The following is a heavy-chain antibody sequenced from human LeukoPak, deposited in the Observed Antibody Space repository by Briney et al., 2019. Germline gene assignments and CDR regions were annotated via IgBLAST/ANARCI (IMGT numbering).Heavy chain of an antibody. D-gene: IGHD6-19*01. J-gene: IGHJ6*02. V-gene: IGHV4-39*01. CDR2: IYYSGST. Sequence: SETLSLTCTVSGGSISSYYWGWIRQPPGKGLEWIASIYYSGSTYYSASLKSRVTIPVDTSRNQFSLKLNSVTAADTAVYYCARHFSPGWTYHYGMDVWGQGTTVTVSS. CDR3: ARHFSPGWTYHYGMDV. CDR1: GGSISSYY.